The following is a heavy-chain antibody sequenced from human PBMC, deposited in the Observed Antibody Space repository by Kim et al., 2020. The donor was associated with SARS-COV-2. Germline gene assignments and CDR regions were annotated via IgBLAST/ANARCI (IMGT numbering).Heavy chain of an antibody. D-gene: IGHD3-10*02. Sequence: SETLSLTCAVYGGSFSGYYWSWIRQPPGKGLEWIGEINHSGSTNYNPSLKSRVTISVDTSKNQFSLKLSSVTAADTAVYYCARGMFQDGMDVWGQGTTVTVSS. CDR1: GGSFSGYY. CDR2: INHSGST. J-gene: IGHJ6*02. V-gene: IGHV4-34*01. CDR3: ARGMFQDGMDV.